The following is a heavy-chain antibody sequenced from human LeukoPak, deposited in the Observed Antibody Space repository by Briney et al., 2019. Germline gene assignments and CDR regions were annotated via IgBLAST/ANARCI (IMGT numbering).Heavy chain of an antibody. J-gene: IGHJ4*02. CDR1: GYTLTELS. D-gene: IGHD2-21*02. CDR2: FDPEDGET. Sequence: ASVKVSCKVSGYTLTELSMHWVRQAPGKGLEWMGGFDPEDGETIYAQKFQGRVTITEDTSTDTAYMELSSLRSEDTAVYYCATAYCGGDCESDYWGQGTLVTVSS. V-gene: IGHV1-24*01. CDR3: ATAYCGGDCESDY.